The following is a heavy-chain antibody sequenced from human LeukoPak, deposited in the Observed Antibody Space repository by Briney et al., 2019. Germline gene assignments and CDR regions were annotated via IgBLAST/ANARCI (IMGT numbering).Heavy chain of an antibody. CDR1: GYTFTSYG. Sequence: ASVKVSCKASGYTFTSYGISWVRQAPGQGLEWMGWIGAYNGNTNYAQKLQGRVTMTTDTSTSTAYMELRSLRSDDMAVYYCARDQSWDYDSSSGAFDIWGQGTMVTVSS. CDR3: ARDQSWDYDSSSGAFDI. CDR2: IGAYNGNT. J-gene: IGHJ3*02. D-gene: IGHD3-22*01. V-gene: IGHV1-18*03.